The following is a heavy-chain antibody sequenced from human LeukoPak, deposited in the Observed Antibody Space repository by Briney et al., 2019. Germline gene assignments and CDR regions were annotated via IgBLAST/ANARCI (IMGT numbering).Heavy chain of an antibody. CDR1: GASFSGYY. Sequence: PSETLSLTCAVQGASFSGYYWSWIRQPPGKGLEWIGEINHSGSTNYNPSLKSRVTISVDTSKNQFSLKLSSVTAADTAVYYCAVPAATNHNNAFDIWGEGTMVTVSS. CDR3: AVPAATNHNNAFDI. V-gene: IGHV4-34*01. J-gene: IGHJ3*02. CDR2: INHSGST. D-gene: IGHD2-2*01.